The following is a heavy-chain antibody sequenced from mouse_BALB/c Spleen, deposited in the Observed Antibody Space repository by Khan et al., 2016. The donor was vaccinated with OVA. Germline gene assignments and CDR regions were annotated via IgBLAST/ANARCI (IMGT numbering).Heavy chain of an antibody. V-gene: IGHV1-77*01. D-gene: IGHD1-2*01. CDR1: GYTFTDFY. CDR3: ARRNYFGYTCAY. CDR2: ISPGSGDT. J-gene: IGHJ3*01. Sequence: QVQLQQSGTELARPGASVNLSCKASGYTFTDFYINWVKQRSGQGLEWIGEISPGSGDTYYHEKFKGKATLTADKSSSTAYMQLSSLTSEASAVYFCARRNYFGYTCAYWGQGTLVNGSA.